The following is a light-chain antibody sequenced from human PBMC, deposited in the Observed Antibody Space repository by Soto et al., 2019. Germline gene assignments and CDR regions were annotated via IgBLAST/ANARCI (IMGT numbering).Light chain of an antibody. CDR2: DVY. CDR1: SSDVGNYNF. CDR3: CSYAGSSTYD. J-gene: IGLJ1*01. Sequence: QSVLTPPASVSGSPGQSIAISCTGTSSDVGNYNFVSWYQQYPGKAPKVMIYDVYKRPSGVSNRFSGSKSGSTASLTISGLQVEDEADYYCCSYAGSSTYDFGTGTKLTVL. V-gene: IGLV2-23*02.